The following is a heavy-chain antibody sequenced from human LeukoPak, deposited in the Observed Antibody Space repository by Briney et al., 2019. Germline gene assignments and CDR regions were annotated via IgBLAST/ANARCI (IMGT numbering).Heavy chain of an antibody. V-gene: IGHV3-33*06. CDR2: IWYDGSNQ. Sequence: GGSLRLSCEGSGFSLSTHSMTWVRQAPGKGLEWVAVIWYDGSNQYYADSVKGRFTISRDSSKNTLYLQMNSLRAEDTAVYYCAKGRGVMVYAPDYWGQGTLVTVSS. J-gene: IGHJ4*02. CDR1: GFSLSTHS. D-gene: IGHD2-8*01. CDR3: AKGRGVMVYAPDY.